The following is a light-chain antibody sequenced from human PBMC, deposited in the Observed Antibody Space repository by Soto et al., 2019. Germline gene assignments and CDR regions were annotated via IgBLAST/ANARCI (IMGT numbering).Light chain of an antibody. Sequence: EIVLTQSPVTLSLSPGERATLSCRASQSVSSYLAWYQQKPGQAPRLLIYDASKRVTGIPARFSGSGSGTDFTLTISSLEPEDFAVYYCQQRSKWPSTFGGGTKVEIK. CDR2: DAS. V-gene: IGKV3-11*01. CDR3: QQRSKWPST. J-gene: IGKJ4*01. CDR1: QSVSSY.